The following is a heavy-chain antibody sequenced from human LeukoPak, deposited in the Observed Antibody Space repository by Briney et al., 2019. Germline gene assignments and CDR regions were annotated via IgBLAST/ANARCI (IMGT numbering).Heavy chain of an antibody. V-gene: IGHV3-13*01. Sequence: PGGSLRLSCAASGFTFSTYDMHWVRQATGKGLGWVSAIGTAGDSFYPDSVKGRFTMSTENARNSVYLQMNSLRAEDTAVYYCVRGCMFCRWKTYFDPWGQGTLVTVSS. CDR2: IGTAGDS. CDR3: VRGCMFCRWKTYFDP. D-gene: IGHD2-8*01. CDR1: GFTFSTYD. J-gene: IGHJ5*02.